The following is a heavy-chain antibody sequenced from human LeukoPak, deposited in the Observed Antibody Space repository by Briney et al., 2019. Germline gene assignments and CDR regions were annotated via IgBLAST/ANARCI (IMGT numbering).Heavy chain of an antibody. CDR2: IYYSGST. D-gene: IGHD3-10*01. J-gene: IGHJ5*02. Sequence: PSQTLSLTCTVSGGSISSGGYYWSWIRQHPGKGLEWIGYIYYSGSTYYNPSLKSRVTISVDTSKNQFSLKLSSVTAADTAVYYCAREGPRSGQRNWFDPWGQGTLVTVSS. CDR1: GGSISSGGYY. CDR3: AREGPRSGQRNWFDP. V-gene: IGHV4-31*03.